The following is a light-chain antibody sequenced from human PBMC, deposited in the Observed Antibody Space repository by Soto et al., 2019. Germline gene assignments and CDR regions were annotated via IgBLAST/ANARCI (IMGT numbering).Light chain of an antibody. CDR1: QIVSSF. J-gene: IGKJ5*01. CDR3: QQRLNWPLT. Sequence: EIVLTQSPATLSLSPGERATLSCRASQIVSSFLAWYQQKPGRAPRLLIYDASNRATGIPARFSGSGSGTDFTLSISSLEPEDFAVYYCQQRLNWPLTFGQGTRLEIK. CDR2: DAS. V-gene: IGKV3-11*01.